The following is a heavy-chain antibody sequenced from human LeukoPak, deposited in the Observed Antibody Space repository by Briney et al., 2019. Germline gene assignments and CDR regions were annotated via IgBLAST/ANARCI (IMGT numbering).Heavy chain of an antibody. CDR3: AKDLSDFWSGPTIPFDY. J-gene: IGHJ4*02. V-gene: IGHV3-30*02. Sequence: GGSPRLSCAASGFTFSSYGMHWVRQAPGKGLEWVAFIRYDGSNKYYADSVKGRFTISRDNSKNTLYLQMNSLRAEDTAVYYCAKDLSDFWSGPTIPFDYWGQGTLVTVSS. D-gene: IGHD3-3*01. CDR1: GFTFSSYG. CDR2: IRYDGSNK.